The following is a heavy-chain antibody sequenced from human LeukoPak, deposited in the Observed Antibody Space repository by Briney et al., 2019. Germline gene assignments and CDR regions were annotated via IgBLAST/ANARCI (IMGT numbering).Heavy chain of an antibody. J-gene: IGHJ6*03. V-gene: IGHV4-59*11. CDR3: ARERYCTSTSCSKSYYYMDV. CDR1: GGSISNHF. CDR2: IHHSGST. D-gene: IGHD2-2*01. Sequence: SETLSLTCTVSGGSISNHFWNWIRQPPGKGLEWIGSIHHSGSTYYNPSLKSRVTISVDTSRNQFSLKLSSVTAADTAVYYCARERYCTSTSCSKSYYYMDVWGKGTAVTVSS.